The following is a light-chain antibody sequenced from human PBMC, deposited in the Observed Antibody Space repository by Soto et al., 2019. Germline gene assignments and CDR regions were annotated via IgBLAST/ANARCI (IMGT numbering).Light chain of an antibody. Sequence: EIVMTQSPVTLSVSPGERATLSCRASQSVGSNLAWYQQKPGQAPRHLLYGASTRATGIPDRLSSSGSGSEFTLTITSLQSDVFAVYYCQQHNYWPSFGQGTKLEFK. CDR1: QSVGSN. V-gene: IGKV3-15*01. CDR3: QQHNYWPS. J-gene: IGKJ2*01. CDR2: GAS.